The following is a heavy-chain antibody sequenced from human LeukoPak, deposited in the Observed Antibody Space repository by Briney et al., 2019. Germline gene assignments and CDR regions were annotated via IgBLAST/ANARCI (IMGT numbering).Heavy chain of an antibody. Sequence: QAGGSLRLSCAASGFTFSSYGMHWVRQAPGKGLEWVAVIWYDGSNKYYADSVKGRFTISRDNSKNTLYLQMNSLRAEDTAVYYCARDSTIVPLVPAAQYGWFDPWGQGTLVTVSS. J-gene: IGHJ5*02. CDR1: GFTFSSYG. D-gene: IGHD2-2*01. V-gene: IGHV3-33*08. CDR2: IWYDGSNK. CDR3: ARDSTIVPLVPAAQYGWFDP.